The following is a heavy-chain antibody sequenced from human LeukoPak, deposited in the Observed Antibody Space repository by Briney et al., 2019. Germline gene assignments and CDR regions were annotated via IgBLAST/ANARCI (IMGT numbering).Heavy chain of an antibody. V-gene: IGHV5-10-1*01. J-gene: IGHJ5*02. D-gene: IGHD2-15*01. CDR3: ARVYCSVGSCYVSWFDP. CDR1: GYSFTSYW. Sequence: GEALKISCKGSGYSFTSYWISWVRQMPGKGLEWMGRIDPSDSYTNYSPSFQGHVTISADKSISTAYLQWSSLKASDTAMYYCARVYCSVGSCYVSWFDPLGQGTPVTGSS. CDR2: IDPSDSYT.